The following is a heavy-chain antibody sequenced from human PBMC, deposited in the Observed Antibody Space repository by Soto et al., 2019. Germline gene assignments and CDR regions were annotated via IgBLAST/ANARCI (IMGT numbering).Heavy chain of an antibody. CDR2: ISGSGGST. Sequence: GGSLRLSCAASGFTFSSYAMSWVRQAPGKGLEWVSGISGSGGSTFYADSVKGRFTISRDNSKNTLYLQTNSLRAEDTAVYYCAKETAPVRGGMDVWGQRTTVTVSS. D-gene: IGHD2-2*02. V-gene: IGHV3-23*01. CDR1: GFTFSSYA. CDR3: AKETAPVRGGMDV. J-gene: IGHJ6*02.